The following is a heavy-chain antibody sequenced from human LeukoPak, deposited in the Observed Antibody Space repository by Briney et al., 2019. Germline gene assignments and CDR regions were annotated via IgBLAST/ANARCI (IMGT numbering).Heavy chain of an antibody. V-gene: IGHV4-4*07. J-gene: IGHJ3*02. CDR3: ARVLYDFWSGYSRGAFDI. Sequence: SETLSLTCTVSGDSISSYYWSWIRQPAGKGLQWIGRIYTSGTTNYNPSLKSRLTMSIDTSKNQFSLRLSSVTAADTAVYYCARVLYDFWSGYSRGAFDIWGQGTMVTVSS. CDR1: GDSISSYY. CDR2: IYTSGTT. D-gene: IGHD3-3*01.